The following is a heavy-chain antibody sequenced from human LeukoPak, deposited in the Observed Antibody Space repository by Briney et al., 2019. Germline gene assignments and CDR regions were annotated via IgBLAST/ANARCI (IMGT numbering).Heavy chain of an antibody. CDR2: IYYSGNT. Sequence: SQTLSLTCTVSGVSISSGGYYYSWIRQHPGRGLEWLGYIYYSGNTYYNPSLKGRGTISVDTSKNQFSLELSSLTAADTAVYYCARAFIGGTNYFDSWGQGTLVTASS. J-gene: IGHJ4*02. CDR3: ARAFIGGTNYFDS. V-gene: IGHV4-31*03. CDR1: GVSISSGGYY. D-gene: IGHD1-14*01.